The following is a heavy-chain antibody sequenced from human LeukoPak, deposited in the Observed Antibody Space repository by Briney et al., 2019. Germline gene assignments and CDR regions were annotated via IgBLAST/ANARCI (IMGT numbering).Heavy chain of an antibody. D-gene: IGHD2-21*01. V-gene: IGHV1-18*01. Sequence: ASVNVSFMSTVYSFTNYGISGLRQAPGQGLEWMGRINAGNGNTHYAQKFQGRLTLTTERSTSSAYMELRSLTSDDTAVYYCARDWPAVITDYWGRGTLLIVSS. CDR1: VYSFTNYG. J-gene: IGHJ4*02. CDR2: INAGNGNT. CDR3: ARDWPAVITDY.